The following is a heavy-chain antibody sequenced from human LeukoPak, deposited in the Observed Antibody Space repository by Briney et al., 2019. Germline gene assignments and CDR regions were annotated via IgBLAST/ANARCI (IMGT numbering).Heavy chain of an antibody. CDR3: ATDYTLVVPPDHDAFDI. V-gene: IGHV3-23*01. CDR2: ISGSGGST. D-gene: IGHD3-22*01. Sequence: GGSLRLSCAASGFTFSSYAMTWVRQAPGKGLEWVSAISGSGGSTYYADSVKGRFTISRDNSKNTLYLQMNSLRAEATAVYYCATDYTLVVPPDHDAFDIWGQGTMVTVSS. CDR1: GFTFSSYA. J-gene: IGHJ3*02.